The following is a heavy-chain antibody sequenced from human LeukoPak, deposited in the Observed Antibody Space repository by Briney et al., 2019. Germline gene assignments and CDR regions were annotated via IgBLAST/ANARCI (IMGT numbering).Heavy chain of an antibody. Sequence: SETLSLTCTVSGGSISSYYWSWIRQPPGKGLEWIGYIYYSGSTNYNPSLKSRVTISVDTSKNQFSLKLSSVTAADTAVYYCARDLRAAQAWFDPWGQGTLVTVSS. CDR2: IYYSGST. D-gene: IGHD6-6*01. J-gene: IGHJ5*02. CDR3: ARDLRAAQAWFDP. V-gene: IGHV4-59*01. CDR1: GGSISSYY.